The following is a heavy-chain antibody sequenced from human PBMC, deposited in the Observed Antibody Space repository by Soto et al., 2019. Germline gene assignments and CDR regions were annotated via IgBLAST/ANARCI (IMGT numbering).Heavy chain of an antibody. D-gene: IGHD2-21*02. CDR1: GFTFSSYA. CDR3: AKDGAYCGGDCYSLYFQH. J-gene: IGHJ1*01. Sequence: EVQLLESGGGLVQPGGSLRLSCAASGFTFSSYAMSWVRQAPGKGLEWVSAISGSGGSTYYADSVKGRFTISRDNSQNTLYLQMNSLRAEDTAVYYCAKDGAYCGGDCYSLYFQHWGQGTLVTVSS. CDR2: ISGSGGST. V-gene: IGHV3-23*01.